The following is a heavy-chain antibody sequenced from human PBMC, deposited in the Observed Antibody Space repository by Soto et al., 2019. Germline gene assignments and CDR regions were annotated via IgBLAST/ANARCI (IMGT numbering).Heavy chain of an antibody. Sequence: QVQLQESGPGLVKPSQTLSLTCTVSGGSISTVDYWWSWIRQSPDMGLEWIVNIYDGGRTYNTPSLKSRVTTSVDTSKGQLSLTLSSVSAADTAVYYCARGPSGDKVDSWGQGTLVTVSS. D-gene: IGHD7-27*01. CDR3: ARGPSGDKVDS. V-gene: IGHV4-30-4*01. CDR1: GGSISTVDYW. CDR2: IYDGGRT. J-gene: IGHJ4*02.